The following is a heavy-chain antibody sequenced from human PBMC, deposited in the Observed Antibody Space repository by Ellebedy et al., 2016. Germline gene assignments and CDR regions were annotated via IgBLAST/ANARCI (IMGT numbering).Heavy chain of an antibody. CDR3: ARDRWYSSGWLFGAFDI. Sequence: SETLSLTXTVSGGSISSYYWSWIRQPAGKGLEWIGRIYTSGSTNYNPSLKSRVTMSVDTSKNQFSLKLSSVTAADTAVYYCARDRWYSSGWLFGAFDIWGQGTMVTVSS. J-gene: IGHJ3*02. CDR1: GGSISSYY. V-gene: IGHV4-4*07. D-gene: IGHD6-19*01. CDR2: IYTSGST.